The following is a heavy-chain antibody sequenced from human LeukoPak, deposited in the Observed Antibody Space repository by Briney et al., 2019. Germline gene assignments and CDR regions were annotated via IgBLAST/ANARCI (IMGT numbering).Heavy chain of an antibody. J-gene: IGHJ6*03. D-gene: IGHD3-10*01. Sequence: SETLSLTCTVSGGSISKYYWNWIRQPAGKGLEWIGRIYISGSTNHNPSLKSRVTMSVDTSKNQFSLKLSSVTAADTAVYYCARVEEGYGSGRRENYYYYYMDVWGKGTTVTISS. CDR3: ARVEEGYGSGRRENYYYYYMDV. CDR2: IYISGST. CDR1: GGSISKYY. V-gene: IGHV4-4*07.